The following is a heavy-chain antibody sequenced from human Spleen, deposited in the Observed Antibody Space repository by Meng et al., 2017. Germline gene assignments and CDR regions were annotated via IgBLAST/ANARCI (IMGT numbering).Heavy chain of an antibody. CDR2: INPNSGDT. CDR3: AQERGKSVPGSSDFQH. V-gene: IGHV1-2*06. D-gene: IGHD3-10*01. Sequence: QVQLVQSGSELKKPGASVKVSCQASGYTFTTYAMNWVRQAPGQGLEWMGRINPNSGDTRYAQKFQGRVTMTRDTAISTAYMELSSLIFDDTAVYYCAQERGKSVPGSSDFQHWGQGTLVTVSS. J-gene: IGHJ1*01. CDR1: GYTFTTYA.